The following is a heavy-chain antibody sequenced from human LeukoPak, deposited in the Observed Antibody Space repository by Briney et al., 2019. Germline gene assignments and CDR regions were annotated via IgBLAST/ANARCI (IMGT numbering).Heavy chain of an antibody. CDR2: TWYDGSSK. CDR3: ARHRGGTLNLYYYYMDV. D-gene: IGHD1-1*01. J-gene: IGHJ6*03. Sequence: GGSLRLSCAASGFTFSSYGMHWVRQAPGKGLEWVAVTWYDGSSKYYADSVKGRFTISRDNSKNTLYLLMSSLRAEDTAVYYCARHRGGTLNLYYYYMDVWGKGTTVTVSS. CDR1: GFTFSSYG. V-gene: IGHV3-33*01.